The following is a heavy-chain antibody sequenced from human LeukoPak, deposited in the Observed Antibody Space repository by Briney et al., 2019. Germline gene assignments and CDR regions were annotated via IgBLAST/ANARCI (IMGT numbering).Heavy chain of an antibody. CDR2: INPDGSEK. D-gene: IGHD1-26*01. CDR3: ARDRAYSAFDY. Sequence: GGSLRLSCAASGFTFSSYWMTWVRQAPGRGLERVAIINPDGSEKYYLESLKGRITISRDNAENSVHLQMNSLKAEDTAIYYCARDRAYSAFDYWGQGTLVTVSS. CDR1: GFTFSSYW. J-gene: IGHJ4*02. V-gene: IGHV3-7*03.